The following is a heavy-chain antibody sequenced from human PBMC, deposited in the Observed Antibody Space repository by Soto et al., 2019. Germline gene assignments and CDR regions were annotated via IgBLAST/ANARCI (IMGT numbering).Heavy chain of an antibody. D-gene: IGHD4-17*01. Sequence: EVQLVESGGGLVKPGGSLRLSCAASGFTFSSYSMNWVRQAPGKGLEWVSSISSSSSYIYYADSVKGRFTISRDNAKNSLYLQMNSLRAEDTAVYYSARDNYGDYYYYYYMDVWGKGTTVTVSS. J-gene: IGHJ6*03. V-gene: IGHV3-21*01. CDR2: ISSSSSYI. CDR3: ARDNYGDYYYYYYMDV. CDR1: GFTFSSYS.